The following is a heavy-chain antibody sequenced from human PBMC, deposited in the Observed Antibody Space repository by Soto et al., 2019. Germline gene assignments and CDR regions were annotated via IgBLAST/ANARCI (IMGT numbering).Heavy chain of an antibody. CDR3: ARDRVVVVPAAGGYYYYGMDV. Sequence: PGGSLRLSCAASGFTFSSYGMHWVRQAPGKGLEWVAVIWYDGSNKYYADSVKGRFTISRDSSKNTLYLQMNSLRAEDTAVYYCARDRVVVVPAAGGYYYYGMDVWGQGTTVTVSS. CDR1: GFTFSSYG. V-gene: IGHV3-33*01. J-gene: IGHJ6*02. CDR2: IWYDGSNK. D-gene: IGHD2-2*01.